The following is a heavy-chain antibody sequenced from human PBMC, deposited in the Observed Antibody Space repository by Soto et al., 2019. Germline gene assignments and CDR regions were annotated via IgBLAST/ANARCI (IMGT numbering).Heavy chain of an antibody. V-gene: IGHV4-34*01. CDR2: INDRGSI. Sequence: QVQLQQWGAGPLRPLEALSLTCGVSGGSFSGYYWAWIRQSPGKGLVWLVEINDRGSINYNPSLKRGGSTSVDAWKNHYFLILMSVTAADAAVYYCSRESHDMVTGPPGCWYVDLGGRGTLVTVSS. D-gene: IGHD3-9*01. CDR1: GGSFSGYY. CDR3: SRESHDMVTGPPGCWYVDL. J-gene: IGHJ2*01.